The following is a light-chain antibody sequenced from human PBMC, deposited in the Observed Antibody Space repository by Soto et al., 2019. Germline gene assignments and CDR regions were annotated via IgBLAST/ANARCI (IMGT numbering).Light chain of an antibody. Sequence: QSALTQPASVSGSPGQSITISCTGTSSDVGSYNLVSWCQQHPGKAPKLMIYEDSKRPSGVSNRFSGSKSGNTASLTISGLQAEDEADYYCSSFTISRNTVIFGGGTKVTVL. CDR1: SSDVGSYNL. CDR2: EDS. V-gene: IGLV2-14*02. CDR3: SSFTISRNTVI. J-gene: IGLJ2*01.